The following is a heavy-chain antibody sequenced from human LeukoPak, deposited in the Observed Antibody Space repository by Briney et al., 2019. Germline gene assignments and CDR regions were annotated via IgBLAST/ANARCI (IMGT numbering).Heavy chain of an antibody. CDR1: GGSISSSSYY. CDR2: IYYSGST. D-gene: IGHD1-26*01. CDR3: ATMEPTLNDY. V-gene: IGHV4-39*01. J-gene: IGHJ4*02. Sequence: SETLSLTCTVSGGSISSSSYYWCWIRHPPGKGLEWIGSIYYSGSTYYNPSLKSRVTISVDTSKNQFSLRLSSVTAADTAVYFCATMEPTLNDYWGQGTLVTVSS.